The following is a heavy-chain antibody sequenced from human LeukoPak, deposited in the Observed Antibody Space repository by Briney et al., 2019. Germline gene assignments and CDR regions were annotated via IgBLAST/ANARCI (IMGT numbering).Heavy chain of an antibody. CDR1: GGSISSGGYS. D-gene: IGHD3-10*01. J-gene: IGHJ4*02. CDR2: IYHSGST. Sequence: MPSETLSLTCAVSGGSISSGGYSWSWIRQPPGKGLEWIGYIYHSGSTYYNPSLKSRVTISVDRSKNQFSLKLSSVTAADTAVYHCAGGYGSGSYSFDYWGQGTLVTVSS. V-gene: IGHV4-30-2*01. CDR3: AGGYGSGSYSFDY.